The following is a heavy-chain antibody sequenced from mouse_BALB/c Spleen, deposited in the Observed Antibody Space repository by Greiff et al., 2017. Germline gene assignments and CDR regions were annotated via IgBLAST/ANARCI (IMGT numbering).Heavy chain of an antibody. J-gene: IGHJ4*01. CDR1: GFTFNTYA. CDR3: VRQNYPGSLYAMDY. Sequence: EVMLVESGGGLVQPKGSLKLSCAASGFTFNTYAMNWVRQAPGKGLEWVARIRSKSNNYATYYADSVKDRFTISRDDSQSMLYLQMNNLKTEDTAMYYCVRQNYPGSLYAMDYWGQGTSVTVSS. D-gene: IGHD1-1*01. V-gene: IGHV10-1*02. CDR2: IRSKSNNYAT.